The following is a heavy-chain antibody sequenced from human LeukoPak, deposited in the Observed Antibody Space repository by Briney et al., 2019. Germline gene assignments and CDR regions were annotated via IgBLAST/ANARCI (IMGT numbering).Heavy chain of an antibody. J-gene: IGHJ4*02. D-gene: IGHD1-26*01. CDR1: GYTFTSYG. CDR2: ISAYNGNT. CDR3: AGGAGWEN. Sequence: VASLKLSCKASGYTFTSYGISWVRQAPGQGLEWMGWISAYNGNTNYAQTLQGRVTMTTDTSTSTAYMALRSLRSDDGAVYYCAGGAGWENWGQGTLVTVSS. V-gene: IGHV1-18*01.